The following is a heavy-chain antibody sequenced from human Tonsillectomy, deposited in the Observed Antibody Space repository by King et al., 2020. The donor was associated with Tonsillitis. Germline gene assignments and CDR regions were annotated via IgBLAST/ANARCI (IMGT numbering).Heavy chain of an antibody. CDR1: GFTFSSYA. J-gene: IGHJ4*02. CDR2: ISYDGSNK. V-gene: IGHV3-30-3*01. CDR3: ARGGVEFWTMAVFDY. D-gene: IGHD3/OR15-3a*01. Sequence: VQLVESGGGVVQPGRSLRLSCAASGFTFSSYAMHWVRQAPGKGLEWVAVISYDGSNKYYADSVKGRFTISRDNSKNTLYLQMNSLRAEDTAVYYCARGGVEFWTMAVFDYWGQGTLVTVSS.